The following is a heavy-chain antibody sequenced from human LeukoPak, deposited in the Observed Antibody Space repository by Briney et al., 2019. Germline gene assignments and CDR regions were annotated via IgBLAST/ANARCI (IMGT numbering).Heavy chain of an antibody. CDR1: GDSISSGSYY. D-gene: IGHD6-13*01. Sequence: SETLSLTCTVSGDSISSGSYYWSWIRQPAGKGLEWIGRIYTSGSTNYNPSLKSRVTISLDTSQNQFSLKLSSVTAADTAVYYCAREPGWYSSSWYYFDYWGQGTLVTVSS. J-gene: IGHJ4*02. V-gene: IGHV4-61*02. CDR2: IYTSGST. CDR3: AREPGWYSSSWYYFDY.